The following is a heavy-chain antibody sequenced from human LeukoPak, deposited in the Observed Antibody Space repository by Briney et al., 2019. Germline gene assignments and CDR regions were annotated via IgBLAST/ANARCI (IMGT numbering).Heavy chain of an antibody. Sequence: GGSLRLSCAVSGFTFSNYWMSWVRQAPGKGLEWVANIKQDGSEKSYVDSVKGRFTISRDNVKNSVYLQMHSLRADDTAIYYCVRDTYRTAVAGSSGLGYWGQGTLVTVSS. CDR3: VRDTYRTAVAGSSGLGY. J-gene: IGHJ4*02. CDR1: GFTFSNYW. V-gene: IGHV3-7*01. D-gene: IGHD6-19*01. CDR2: IKQDGSEK.